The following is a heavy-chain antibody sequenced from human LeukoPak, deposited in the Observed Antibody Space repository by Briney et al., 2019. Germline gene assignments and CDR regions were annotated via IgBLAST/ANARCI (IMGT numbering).Heavy chain of an antibody. CDR1: GGSISSSSYY. J-gene: IGHJ4*02. Sequence: SETLSLTCTVSGGSISSSSYYWGWIRQPPGKGLEWIGSIYHSGSTYYNPSLKSRVTISVDTSKNQFSLKLSSVTAADTAVYYCARLREVVPAAMTYWGQGTLVTVSS. CDR3: ARLREVVPAAMTY. V-gene: IGHV4-39*07. CDR2: IYHSGST. D-gene: IGHD2-2*01.